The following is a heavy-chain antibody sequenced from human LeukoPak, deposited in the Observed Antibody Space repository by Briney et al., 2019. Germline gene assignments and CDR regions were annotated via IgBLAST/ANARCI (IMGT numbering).Heavy chain of an antibody. Sequence: SETLSLTCTVSGGSISSYYWSWIRQPPGKGLEWIGYIYYSGSTYYNPSLKSRVTISVDTSKNQFSLKLSSVTAADTAVYYCARARNRIFDYWGQGTLVTVSS. V-gene: IGHV4-59*12. D-gene: IGHD1-14*01. CDR3: ARARNRIFDY. J-gene: IGHJ4*02. CDR1: GGSISSYY. CDR2: IYYSGST.